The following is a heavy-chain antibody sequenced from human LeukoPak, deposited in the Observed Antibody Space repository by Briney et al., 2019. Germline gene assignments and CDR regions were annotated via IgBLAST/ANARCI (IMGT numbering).Heavy chain of an antibody. CDR3: ARERDYYGSGSNMDV. V-gene: IGHV4-59*01. D-gene: IGHD3-10*01. Sequence: SETLSLTCTVSGGSISSYYWSWIRQPPGKGLEWIGYIYYSGSTNYNPSLKSRVTISVDTSKNQFSLKLSSVTAADTAVYYCARERDYYGSGSNMDVWGKGTTVTISS. J-gene: IGHJ6*03. CDR2: IYYSGST. CDR1: GGSISSYY.